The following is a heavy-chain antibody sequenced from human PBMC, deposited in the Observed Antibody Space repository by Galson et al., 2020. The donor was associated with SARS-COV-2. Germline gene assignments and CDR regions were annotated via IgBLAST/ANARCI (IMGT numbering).Heavy chain of an antibody. V-gene: IGHV3-21*01. D-gene: IGHD3-22*01. J-gene: IGHJ3*02. CDR1: GFTFSSYS. CDR2: ISSSSSYI. CDR3: ARDRKSYYDSSGFDI. Sequence: GESLKISCAASGFTFSSYSMNWVRQAPGKGLEWVSSISSSSSYIYYADSVKGRFTISRDNAKNSLYLQMNSLRAEDTAVYYCARDRKSYYDSSGFDIWGQGTMVTVSS.